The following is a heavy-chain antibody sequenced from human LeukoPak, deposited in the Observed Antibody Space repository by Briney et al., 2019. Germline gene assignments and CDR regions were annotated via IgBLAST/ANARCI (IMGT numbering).Heavy chain of an antibody. Sequence: PSETLSLTCSVSGGSISRGGYSWSWIRQPPGKGLEWIGYIYYSGSTYYNPSLKSRVTISVDTSKNQFSLKLSSVTAADTAVYYCARGNVWKTIPMVRGVSRARWFDPWGQGALVTVSS. J-gene: IGHJ5*02. CDR3: ARGNVWKTIPMVRGVSRARWFDP. CDR1: GGSISRGGYS. CDR2: IYYSGST. D-gene: IGHD3-10*01. V-gene: IGHV4-30-4*07.